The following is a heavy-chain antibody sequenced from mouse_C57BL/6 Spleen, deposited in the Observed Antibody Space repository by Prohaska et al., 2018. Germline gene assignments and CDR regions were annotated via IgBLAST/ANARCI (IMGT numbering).Heavy chain of an antibody. J-gene: IGHJ2*01. CDR3: ASGHYGNYFDY. CDR2: IDPSDSET. Sequence: QVQLQQPGAELVRPGSSVKLSCKASGYTFTSYWMHWVKQRPIQGLEWIGNIDPSDSETHYNQKFKDKATLTVDKSSSTAYMQLSSLTSEDSAVYYCASGHYGNYFDYWGQGTTLTVSS. CDR1: GYTFTSYW. V-gene: IGHV1-52*01. D-gene: IGHD2-1*01.